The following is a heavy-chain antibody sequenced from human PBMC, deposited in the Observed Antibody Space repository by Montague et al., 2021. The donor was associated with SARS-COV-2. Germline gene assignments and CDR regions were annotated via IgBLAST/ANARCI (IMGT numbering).Heavy chain of an antibody. V-gene: IGHV4-38-2*02. J-gene: IGHJ3*02. CDR2: IYHSGTT. Sequence: SETLSLTCTVSGFSIGSGDYWGWIRQPPGKGLEWIGSIYHSGTTYYNPSLQSRPTMSIDTSTNQFSLRLTSVTAADTAVFFCVREKAGGLRNVFDIRGQGTTVTVSS. CDR1: GFSIGSGDY. CDR3: VREKAGGLRNVFDI.